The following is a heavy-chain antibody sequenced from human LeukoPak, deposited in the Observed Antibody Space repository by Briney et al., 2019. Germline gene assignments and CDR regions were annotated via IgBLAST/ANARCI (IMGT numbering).Heavy chain of an antibody. CDR3: AKAKEGLLWFGELFNYYYGMDV. Sequence: GGSLRLSCAASGFTSSSYAMSWVRQAPGKGLEWVSAISGSGGSTYYADSVKGRFTISRDNSKNTLYLQMNSLRAEDTAVYYCAKAKEGLLWFGELFNYYYGMDVWGQGTTVTVSS. D-gene: IGHD3-10*01. CDR1: GFTSSSYA. CDR2: ISGSGGST. J-gene: IGHJ6*02. V-gene: IGHV3-23*01.